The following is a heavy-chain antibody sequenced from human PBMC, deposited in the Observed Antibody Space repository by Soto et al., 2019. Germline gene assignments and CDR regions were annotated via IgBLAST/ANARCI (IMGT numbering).Heavy chain of an antibody. J-gene: IGHJ4*02. CDR1: GGSVSSGSYY. V-gene: IGHV4-61*01. CDR3: ARGRTGDPTFFDS. D-gene: IGHD1-1*01. CDR2: MYYSGNS. Sequence: PSETLSLTCTVSGGSVSSGSYYWSWIRQPPGKGLEWIGYMYYSGNSDYNPSLKNRVTISVDTSKNQFSLNLSSLTAADTAVYYCARGRTGDPTFFDSWGQGTLVTVSS.